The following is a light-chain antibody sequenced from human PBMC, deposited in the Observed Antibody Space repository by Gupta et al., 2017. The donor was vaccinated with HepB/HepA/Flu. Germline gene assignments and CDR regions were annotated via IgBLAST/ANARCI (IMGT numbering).Light chain of an antibody. CDR1: QSVRSSY. V-gene: IGKV3-20*01. CDR3: QQDCRSLYR. Sequence: EIVLTQSPGTLSLSPGERATLSCRARQSVRSSYLAWYQQKPGQAPRLLIYGASSRATGIPHRLSGSGSWTEFTLTISRRGPVDFAVFYCQQDCRSLYRFGQGTRLEIK. CDR2: GAS. J-gene: IGKJ5*01.